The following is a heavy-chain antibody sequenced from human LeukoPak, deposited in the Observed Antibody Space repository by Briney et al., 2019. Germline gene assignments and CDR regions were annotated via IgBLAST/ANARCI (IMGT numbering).Heavy chain of an antibody. D-gene: IGHD2-15*01. J-gene: IGHJ3*02. CDR1: GGSISSGDYY. V-gene: IGHV4-30-4*01. CDR3: ARAELYCSGGSCYAFDI. CDR2: IYYSGST. Sequence: SQTLSLTCTVSGGSISSGDYYWSWIRQPPGKGLEWIGYIYYSGSTYYNPFLKSRVTISVDTSKNQFSLKLSSVTAADTAVYYCARAELYCSGGSCYAFDIWGQGTMVTVSS.